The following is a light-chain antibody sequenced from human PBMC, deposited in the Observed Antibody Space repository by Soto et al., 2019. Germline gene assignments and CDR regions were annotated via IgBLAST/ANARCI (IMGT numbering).Light chain of an antibody. CDR2: AAS. CDR1: QGLGIY. CDR3: QKYKSAHLT. Sequence: DIPMTQTPSSLSASLGDRVSITCRASQGLGIYLAWFEQRPRKVPKLRIYAASTLQSAGQTRFSGSGSRTDFTLTINSLQHEDVATYSCQKYKSAHLTFGGGTKVEIK. V-gene: IGKV1-27*01. J-gene: IGKJ4*02.